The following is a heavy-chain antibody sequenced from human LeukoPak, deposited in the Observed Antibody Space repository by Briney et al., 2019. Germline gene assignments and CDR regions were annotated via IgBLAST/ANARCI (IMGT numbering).Heavy chain of an antibody. J-gene: IGHJ5*02. V-gene: IGHV1-69*06. CDR2: IIPIFGTA. CDR1: GGTFSSYV. CDR3: ARFVYGSGSSGYGP. D-gene: IGHD3-10*01. Sequence: ASVRLSCKASGGTFSSYVISWVRQAPGQGLEWMGGIIPIFGTANYAQKFQGRVTITADKSTSTAYMELSSLGSEDTAVYYCARFVYGSGSSGYGPWGQGTLVTVSS.